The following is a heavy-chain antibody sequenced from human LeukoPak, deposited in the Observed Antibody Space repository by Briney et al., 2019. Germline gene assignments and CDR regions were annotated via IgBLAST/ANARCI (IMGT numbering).Heavy chain of an antibody. Sequence: GRSLRLSCAASGFTFDDYAMHWVRPAPGKGLAWVSGISWNSGSIGYADSVKGRFTISRDKAKNSLDLQINRLRAEDTAFYYCAKDIAALNTYYYGSGSPRYYYYYGMDVWGQGTTVTVSS. CDR1: GFTFDDYA. D-gene: IGHD3-10*01. CDR3: AKDIAALNTYYYGSGSPRYYYYYGMDV. CDR2: ISWNSGSI. J-gene: IGHJ6*02. V-gene: IGHV3-9*01.